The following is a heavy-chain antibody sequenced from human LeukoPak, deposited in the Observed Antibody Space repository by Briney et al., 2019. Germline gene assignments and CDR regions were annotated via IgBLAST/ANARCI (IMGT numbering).Heavy chain of an antibody. CDR1: GYTFTSYG. Sequence: GASVKVSCKASGYTFTSYGISWVRQAPGQGLEWMGWISAYNGNTNYAQKLQGRVTMTTDTSSSTAYMELRSLRSDDTAVYYCARTRLTGDGYNYFDYWGQGTLVTVSS. D-gene: IGHD5-24*01. J-gene: IGHJ4*02. CDR2: ISAYNGNT. CDR3: ARTRLTGDGYNYFDY. V-gene: IGHV1-18*01.